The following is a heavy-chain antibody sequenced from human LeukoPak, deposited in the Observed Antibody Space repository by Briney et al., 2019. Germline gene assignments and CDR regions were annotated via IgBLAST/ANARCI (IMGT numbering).Heavy chain of an antibody. D-gene: IGHD5-24*01. Sequence: SETLSLTYIVSGGSISNYYWSWIRQPPGKGLECIGYMYYSGTTNHNPSLKSRVTISVDTSKNQFSLKLSSVTAADTAVYYCARGGQGWPYNWFALWARGTLVTVSS. CDR1: GGSISNYY. CDR3: ARGGQGWPYNWFAL. V-gene: IGHV4-59*01. J-gene: IGHJ5*02. CDR2: MYYSGTT.